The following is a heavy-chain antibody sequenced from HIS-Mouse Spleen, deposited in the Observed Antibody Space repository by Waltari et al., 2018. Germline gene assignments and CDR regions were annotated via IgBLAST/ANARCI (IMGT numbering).Heavy chain of an antibody. Sequence: EVQLVESGGGLVQPGGSLRLSCAASGFTFSSYWMSWVRQAPGKGLGWGANRKQDGREKDYVDCVKGRFTISRDNAKNSLYRQMNSLRAEDTAVYYCARDKGIAAAGDAFDIWGQGTMVTVSS. CDR1: GFTFSSYW. V-gene: IGHV3-7*01. CDR2: RKQDGREK. CDR3: ARDKGIAAAGDAFDI. D-gene: IGHD6-13*01. J-gene: IGHJ3*02.